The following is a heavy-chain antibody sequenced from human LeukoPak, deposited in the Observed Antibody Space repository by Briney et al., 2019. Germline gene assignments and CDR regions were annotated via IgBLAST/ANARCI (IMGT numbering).Heavy chain of an antibody. J-gene: IGHJ5*02. V-gene: IGHV3-7*01. CDR1: GFTFSSYW. Sequence: GGSLRLSCAASGFTFSSYWMSWVRQAPGKGLEWVANIKQDGSEKYYVDSVKGRFTISRDNAKNSLYLQMNSLRAEDTAVYYCARDQYSYGYGWFDPWGQGTLVTVSS. CDR3: ARDQYSYGYGWFDP. CDR2: IKQDGSEK. D-gene: IGHD5-18*01.